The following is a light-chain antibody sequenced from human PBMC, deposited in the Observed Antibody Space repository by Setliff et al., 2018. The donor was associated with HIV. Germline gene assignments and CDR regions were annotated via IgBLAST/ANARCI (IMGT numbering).Light chain of an antibody. J-gene: IGLJ1*01. CDR2: EIT. CDR3: SSYASSNSYV. Sequence: QSVLAQPPSASGSPGQSVTISCTGTSSDVGDYNYVSWYQQHLGKAPKLMIYEITKRPSGVPDRFSGSKSGNTASLTVSGLQAEDEADYYCSSYASSNSYVFGTGTKVTVL. CDR1: SSDVGDYNY. V-gene: IGLV2-8*01.